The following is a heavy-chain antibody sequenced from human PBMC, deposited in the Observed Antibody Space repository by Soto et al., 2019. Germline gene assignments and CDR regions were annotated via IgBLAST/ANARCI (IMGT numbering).Heavy chain of an antibody. V-gene: IGHV3-30*12. Sequence: LRLSCAASGFTFGTYAMHWVRQAPGKGLEWVAVIYYDGSNRYYGDAVKGRFTISRDNSKSTLYLQMSSLRAEDTAVYYCARAFCTNGVCYYFFDYWGHGTLVTVSS. CDR2: IYYDGSNR. D-gene: IGHD2-8*01. J-gene: IGHJ4*01. CDR1: GFTFGTYA. CDR3: ARAFCTNGVCYYFFDY.